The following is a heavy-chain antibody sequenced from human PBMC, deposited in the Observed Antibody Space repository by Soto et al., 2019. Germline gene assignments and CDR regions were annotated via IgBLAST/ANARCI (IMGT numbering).Heavy chain of an antibody. CDR1: GFTFSDYY. Sequence: GSLRLSCAASGFTFSDYYMSWIRQAPGQGLEWISYISGSGSTMYYADSVKGRLTISRDNAKGSVYLQMSGLRAEDTAVYYCARLGLFDYWGRGILVTVSS. CDR3: ARLGLFDY. V-gene: IGHV3-11*01. D-gene: IGHD2-21*02. J-gene: IGHJ4*02. CDR2: ISGSGSTM.